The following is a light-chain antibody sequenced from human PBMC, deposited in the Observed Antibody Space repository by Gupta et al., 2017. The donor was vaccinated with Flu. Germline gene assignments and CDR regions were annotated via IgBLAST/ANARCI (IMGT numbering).Light chain of an antibody. J-gene: IGKJ1*01. CDR1: QSLVYSDGNTY. V-gene: IGKV2-30*01. CDR3: MQGSRWPWA. CDR2: QVS. Sequence: DVVMTQYPLSLPVTLGQPASISCRSSQSLVYSDGNTYLHWFQQRPGQSPRRLIYQVSHRESGFSGSGSGTDFTLKISRVEAEDVGVYYCMQGSRWPWAFGQGTKVEIK.